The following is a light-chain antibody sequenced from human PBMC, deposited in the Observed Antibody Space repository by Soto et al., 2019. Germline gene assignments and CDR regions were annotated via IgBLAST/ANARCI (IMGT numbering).Light chain of an antibody. V-gene: IGLV2-8*01. Sequence: QSALTQPPSASGSFGQSVTISCTGTSSDVGGYNYVSWYQQHPGKAPKLMIYEVSERPSGVPDRFSGSKSGNTASLTVSGLRADDEADYYCSSYSGTNYHYVFGTGTKLTVL. J-gene: IGLJ1*01. CDR3: SSYSGTNYHYV. CDR2: EVS. CDR1: SSDVGGYNY.